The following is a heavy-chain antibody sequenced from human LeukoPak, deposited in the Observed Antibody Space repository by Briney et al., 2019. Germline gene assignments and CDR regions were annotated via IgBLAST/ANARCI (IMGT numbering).Heavy chain of an antibody. Sequence: GASVKVSCKASGGTFSSYAISWVRQAPGQGLEWMGGIIPIFGTANYAQKFQGRVTITADESTSTAYMELSSLRSEDTAVYYCARNGFFGVVIIPHETYYYYGMDVWGQGTAVTVSS. CDR1: GGTFSSYA. D-gene: IGHD3-3*01. J-gene: IGHJ6*02. CDR2: IIPIFGTA. CDR3: ARNGFFGVVIIPHETYYYYGMDV. V-gene: IGHV1-69*13.